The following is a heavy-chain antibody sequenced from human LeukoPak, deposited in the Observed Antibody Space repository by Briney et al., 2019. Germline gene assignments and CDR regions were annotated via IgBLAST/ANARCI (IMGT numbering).Heavy chain of an antibody. Sequence: GGSLRLSCAASGFTFSSYAMSWVRQAPGKGLEWVSAINGSGGSTYYADSVKGRFTISRDNSKNTLYLQMNSLRAEDTAVYYCAKDYYDSSGYPPRVFDYWGQGTLVTVSS. J-gene: IGHJ4*02. CDR3: AKDYYDSSGYPPRVFDY. D-gene: IGHD3-22*01. CDR1: GFTFSSYA. V-gene: IGHV3-23*01. CDR2: INGSGGST.